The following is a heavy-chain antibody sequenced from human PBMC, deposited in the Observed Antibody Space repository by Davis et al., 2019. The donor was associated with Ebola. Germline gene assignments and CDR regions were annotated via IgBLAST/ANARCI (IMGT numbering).Heavy chain of an antibody. J-gene: IGHJ4*02. CDR2: INHSGST. CDR1: GGSISSSSYY. V-gene: IGHV4-39*07. CDR3: ARGQWELLGY. Sequence: PSGTLSLTCTVSGGSISSSSYYWGWIRQPPGKGLEWIGEINHSGSTNYNPSLKSRVTISVDTSKNQFSLKLSSVTAADTAVYYCARGQWELLGYWGQGTLVTVSS. D-gene: IGHD1-26*01.